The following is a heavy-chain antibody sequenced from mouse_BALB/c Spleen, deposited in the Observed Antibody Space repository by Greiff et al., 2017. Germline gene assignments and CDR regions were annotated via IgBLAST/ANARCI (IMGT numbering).Heavy chain of an antibody. D-gene: IGHD2-4*01. CDR1: GYAFSSYW. CDR2: IYTGDGDT. CDR3: ARLGITTQYFDV. Sequence: VQLQQSGAELVRPGSSVKISCKASGYAFSSYWMNWVKQRPGQGLEWIGQIYTGDGDTNYNGKFKGKATLTADKSSSTAYMQLSSLTSEDSAVYFCARLGITTQYFDVWGAGTTVTVSS. V-gene: IGHV1-80*01. J-gene: IGHJ1*01.